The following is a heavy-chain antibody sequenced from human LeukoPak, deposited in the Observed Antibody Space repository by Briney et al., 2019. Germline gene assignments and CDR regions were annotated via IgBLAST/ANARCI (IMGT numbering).Heavy chain of an antibody. CDR2: IWYDGSNK. CDR3: AKEGQDIVVVPAATNYYYYMDV. CDR1: GFTFSSYG. J-gene: IGHJ6*03. Sequence: GGSLRLACAACGFTFSSYGMQWVRQAAGKGMEGGAVIWYDGSNKYYAASVKDRFTISRDNSKNTLYLQMNSLRAEDTAVYYCAKEGQDIVVVPAATNYYYYMDVWGKGTTVTVSS. V-gene: IGHV3-33*06. D-gene: IGHD2-2*01.